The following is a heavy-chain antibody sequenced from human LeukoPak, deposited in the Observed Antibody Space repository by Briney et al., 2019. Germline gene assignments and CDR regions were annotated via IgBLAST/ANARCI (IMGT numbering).Heavy chain of an antibody. CDR2: IYYSGST. Sequence: LRLSCAASGFTFSSYSMNWVRQHPGKGLEWIGYIYYSGSTYYNPSLKSRVTISVDTPKNQFSLKLSSVTAADTAVYYCARDAPRSTPDAFDIWGQGTMVTVSS. CDR3: ARDAPRSTPDAFDI. CDR1: GFTFSSYS. V-gene: IGHV4-31*02. J-gene: IGHJ3*02.